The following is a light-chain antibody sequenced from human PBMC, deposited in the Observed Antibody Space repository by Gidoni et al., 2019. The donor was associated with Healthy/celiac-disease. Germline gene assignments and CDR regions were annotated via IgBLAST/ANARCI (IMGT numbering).Light chain of an antibody. V-gene: IGKV3-20*01. CDR3: QQYGSSSCS. CDR1: QSVGSSY. CDR2: GAS. Sequence: EIVLTQSPGTLSLSPGERATLPCRASQSVGSSYLAWYQQKPGQAPRLLIYGASSRATGIPDRFSGSGSGTDFTLTISRLEPEDFAVYYCQQYGSSSCSFGQGTKLEIK. J-gene: IGKJ2*04.